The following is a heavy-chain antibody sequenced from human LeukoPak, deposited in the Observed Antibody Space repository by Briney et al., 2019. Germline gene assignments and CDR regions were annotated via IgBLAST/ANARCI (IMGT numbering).Heavy chain of an antibody. V-gene: IGHV3-23*01. D-gene: IGHD1-26*01. J-gene: IGHJ3*02. CDR2: IGDGGGSI. Sequence: GGSLRLSCGASGFTFSSYAMTWVRQAPGKGLEWVSAIGDGGGSINYADSVKGRFTISRDNSKNTLYLQLNILRAEDTAVYYCARVGGSNAFDIWGQGTMVIVSS. CDR3: ARVGGSNAFDI. CDR1: GFTFSSYA.